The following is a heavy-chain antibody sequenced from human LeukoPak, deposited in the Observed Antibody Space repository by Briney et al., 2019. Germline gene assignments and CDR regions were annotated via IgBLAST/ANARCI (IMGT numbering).Heavy chain of an antibody. Sequence: PGGSLRLSCTASGFTFGDYAMSWVRQAPGKGLEWVGFIRSKAYGATTEYAASVRGRFIISRDDSKSIAYLQMNGLKTEDTAVYYCTRGAVFWSGYYCVYWGQGTLVTVSS. D-gene: IGHD3-3*01. J-gene: IGHJ4*02. CDR3: TRGAVFWSGYYCVY. CDR1: GFTFGDYA. CDR2: IRSKAYGATT. V-gene: IGHV3-49*04.